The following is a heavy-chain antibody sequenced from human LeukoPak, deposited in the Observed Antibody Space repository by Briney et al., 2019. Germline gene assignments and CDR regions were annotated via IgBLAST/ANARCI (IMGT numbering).Heavy chain of an antibody. CDR1: GFTFSSYG. D-gene: IGHD6-19*01. CDR3: AKDSSSSGWLDY. Sequence: PGGSLRLSCAASGFTFSSYGMHWVRQAPGKGLEWVAVISYDGSNKYYVDSVKGRFTISRDNSKNTLYLQMNSLRAEDTAVYYCAKDSSSSGWLDYWGQGTLVTVSS. V-gene: IGHV3-30*18. J-gene: IGHJ4*02. CDR2: ISYDGSNK.